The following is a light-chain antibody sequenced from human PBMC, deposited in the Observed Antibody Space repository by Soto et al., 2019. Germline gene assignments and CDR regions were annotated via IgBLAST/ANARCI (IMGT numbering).Light chain of an antibody. CDR2: EVS. J-gene: IGLJ3*02. V-gene: IGLV2-14*01. CDR1: SSDIGSNNY. Sequence: QSALTQPASVSGSPGQSITISCTGTSSDIGSNNYVSWFQQRTGKAPTLIIYEVSTRPSGVSTHFSGSKSGNTASLTISGLLPEDEAEYYCSSYTTTTRLFGGGTKVTVL. CDR3: SSYTTTTRL.